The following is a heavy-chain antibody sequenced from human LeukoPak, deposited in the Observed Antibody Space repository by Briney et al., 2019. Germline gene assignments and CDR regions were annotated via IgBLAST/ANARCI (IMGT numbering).Heavy chain of an antibody. Sequence: PGGSLRLSCAASGFTFSSYAMSWVRHAPGKGLEWVSAISGSGGSTYYADSVKGRFTISRDNSKNTLYLQMNSLRAEDTAVYYCAKVKYYDSSGYYSVFDYWGQGTLVTVSS. D-gene: IGHD3-22*01. J-gene: IGHJ4*02. CDR1: GFTFSSYA. CDR3: AKVKYYDSSGYYSVFDY. CDR2: ISGSGGST. V-gene: IGHV3-23*01.